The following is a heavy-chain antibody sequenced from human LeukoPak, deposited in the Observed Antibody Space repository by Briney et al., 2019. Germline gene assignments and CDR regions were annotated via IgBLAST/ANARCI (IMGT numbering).Heavy chain of an antibody. J-gene: IGHJ3*02. CDR3: ARDREAYCSGGSCTLEAFDI. Sequence: ASVKVSCKASGYTFTSYGISWVRQAPGQGLEWMGWISAYNGNTNYAQKLQGRVTMTTDTSTSTAYMELRSLRSDDTAVYYCARDREAYCSGGSCTLEAFDIWGQGTMVTVSS. D-gene: IGHD2-15*01. CDR2: ISAYNGNT. V-gene: IGHV1-18*01. CDR1: GYTFTSYG.